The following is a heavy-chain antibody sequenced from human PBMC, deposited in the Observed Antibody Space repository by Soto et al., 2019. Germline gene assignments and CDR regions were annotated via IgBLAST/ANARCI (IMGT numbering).Heavy chain of an antibody. Sequence: SETLSLTCTVSGGSISSSTYHWAWIRQPPGKGLEWIASIYYTGTTYYSPSLKSRVTISVDTSKNHFSLKLSSVTAADTAVYYCSTERESASDHWGQGTLVTVSS. J-gene: IGHJ5*02. CDR3: STERESASDH. V-gene: IGHV4-39*02. CDR2: IYYTGTT. CDR1: GGSISSSTYH.